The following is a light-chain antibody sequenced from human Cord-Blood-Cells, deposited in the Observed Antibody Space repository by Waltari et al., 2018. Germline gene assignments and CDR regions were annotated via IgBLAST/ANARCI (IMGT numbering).Light chain of an antibody. J-gene: IGLJ2*01. V-gene: IGLV3-16*01. CDR1: ALPKKY. Sequence: SYELTQPPSVSVSLGQMARITCSGEALPKKYAYWYQQKPGQFPVLVIYKDSERPSGNPERFSGSSSGTIVTLTISGVQAEDEADYYCLSADSSGTYPVFGGGTKLTVL. CDR2: KDS. CDR3: LSADSSGTYPV.